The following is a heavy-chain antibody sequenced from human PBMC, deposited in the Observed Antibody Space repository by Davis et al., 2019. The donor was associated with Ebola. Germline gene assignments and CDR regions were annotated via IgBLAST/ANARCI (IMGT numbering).Heavy chain of an antibody. Sequence: ASVKVSCKASGGTFNNYVISWVRQAPGQGLEWMGRIITSSGGTNYAQKFQGRVTMTGDTSISTVYMELSSLTSDDTAVYFCARGHNYGHDYWGQGTLVTVSS. J-gene: IGHJ4*02. D-gene: IGHD5-18*01. CDR1: GGTFNNYV. CDR2: IITSSGGT. V-gene: IGHV1-2*06. CDR3: ARGHNYGHDY.